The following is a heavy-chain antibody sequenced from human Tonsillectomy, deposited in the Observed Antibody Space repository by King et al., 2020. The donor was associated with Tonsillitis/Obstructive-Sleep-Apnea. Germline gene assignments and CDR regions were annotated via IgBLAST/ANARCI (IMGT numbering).Heavy chain of an antibody. CDR3: ARVEGGYSHVFGTDY. V-gene: IGHV1-18*01. CDR2: VSAYDGNT. D-gene: IGHD5-18*01. CDR1: GYTFTNYG. Sequence: GQLVQSGTEVKEPGASVKVACKTSGYTFTNYGVTWVRQAPGQGLEWMGGVSAYDGNTNYAQKLQDRVTMTTDTSTSTAYMELRSLKSDDTAFYYCARVEGGYSHVFGTDYSGQGTLVTVSS. J-gene: IGHJ4*02.